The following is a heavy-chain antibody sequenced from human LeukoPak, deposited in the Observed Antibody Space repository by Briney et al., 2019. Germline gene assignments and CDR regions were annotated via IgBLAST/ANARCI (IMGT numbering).Heavy chain of an antibody. D-gene: IGHD3-3*01. J-gene: IGHJ4*02. CDR2: INPNSGGT. CDR3: ARVFARYGNLGY. CDR1: GYTFTDYY. V-gene: IGHV1-2*02. Sequence: GASVKVSCKASGYTFTDYYIHWVRQAPGQGLEWMGWINPNSGGTNYTQKFQGRVTMTRDTSISTAYLELNRLTSDDTAVYICARVFARYGNLGYRGQGILVTGSS.